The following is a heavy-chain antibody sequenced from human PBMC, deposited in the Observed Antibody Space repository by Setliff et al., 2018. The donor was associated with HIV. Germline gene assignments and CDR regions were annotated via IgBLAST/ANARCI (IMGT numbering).Heavy chain of an antibody. V-gene: IGHV4-34*01. CDR1: GGSFSGYY. Sequence: SETLSLTCAVYGGSFSGYYWSWIRQPPGKGLEWIGEINHSGSTNYNPSLKSRVTISVDTSKKQFSLKLRSVTAADTAVYYCARHDSGGYYSLDYWGQGTLVTVSS. D-gene: IGHD3-22*01. CDR3: ARHDSGGYYSLDY. J-gene: IGHJ4*02. CDR2: INHSGST.